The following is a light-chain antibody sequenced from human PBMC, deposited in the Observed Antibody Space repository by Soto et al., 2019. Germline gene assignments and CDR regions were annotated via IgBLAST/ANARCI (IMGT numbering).Light chain of an antibody. Sequence: QSDRAQPASVSGSPGQSIAISCTGTSSDVGGYNYVSWYQQHPGKAPKLMIYDVSNRPSGVSNRFSGSKSGNTASLTISGLQAEAEADYYCSSYTSSSTRVFGTGTKVTVL. J-gene: IGLJ1*01. V-gene: IGLV2-14*01. CDR1: SSDVGGYNY. CDR2: DVS. CDR3: SSYTSSSTRV.